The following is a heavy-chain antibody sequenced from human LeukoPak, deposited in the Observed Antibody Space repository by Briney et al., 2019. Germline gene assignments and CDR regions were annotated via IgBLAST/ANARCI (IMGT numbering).Heavy chain of an antibody. CDR1: GGSISSGGYY. Sequence: SETLSLTCTVSGGSISSGGYYWSWIRQHPGKGLEWIGYIYYSGSTYYNPSLKSRLTISVDTSKNQFSLKLSSVTAADTAVYYCASRSLVRGIQDTFDIWAKGQWSPSLQ. D-gene: IGHD3-10*01. V-gene: IGHV4-31*03. J-gene: IGHJ3*02. CDR2: IYYSGST. CDR3: ASRSLVRGIQDTFDI.